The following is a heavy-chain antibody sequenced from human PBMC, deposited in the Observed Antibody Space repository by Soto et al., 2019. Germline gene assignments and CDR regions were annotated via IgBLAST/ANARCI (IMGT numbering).Heavy chain of an antibody. D-gene: IGHD3-3*01. Sequence: EVQLVESGGGLVQPGGSLGLSCAASGFALSDHYMDWFRQAPGKGLEWVGRIRNKANSYTTEYAASVKGRFTISRDDSKDSLYLQMNSLKTEDTAVYYCARAPQSGNNFHVWGQGTTVTVSS. CDR1: GFALSDHY. J-gene: IGHJ6*02. V-gene: IGHV3-72*01. CDR2: IRNKANSYTT. CDR3: ARAPQSGNNFHV.